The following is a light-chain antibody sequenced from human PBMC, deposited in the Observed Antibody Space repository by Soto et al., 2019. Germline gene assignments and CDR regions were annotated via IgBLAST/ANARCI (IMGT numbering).Light chain of an antibody. Sequence: DIQMTQSPSSLSASVGDRVTITCRASQGIRNDLGWYQQKPGKAPKRLIYAASSLQSGVPSRFRRSWSGTGVTLPISNLQPEDFGTFCFLKHNSYPPTFGQGNKLEIK. CDR3: LKHNSYPPT. J-gene: IGKJ2*01. CDR2: AAS. CDR1: QGIRND. V-gene: IGKV1-17*02.